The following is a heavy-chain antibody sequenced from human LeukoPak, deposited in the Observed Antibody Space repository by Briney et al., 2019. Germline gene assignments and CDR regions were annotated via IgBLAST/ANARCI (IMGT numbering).Heavy chain of an antibody. J-gene: IGHJ4*02. Sequence: ASVQVSCKASGGTFSSYAISWVRQAPGQGLEWMGGIIPIFGTANYAQKFQGRVTITTDESTSTAYMELSSLRSEDTAVYYCARGPGIAAAFFDYWGQGTLVTVSS. CDR1: GGTFSSYA. CDR2: IIPIFGTA. V-gene: IGHV1-69*05. D-gene: IGHD6-13*01. CDR3: ARGPGIAAAFFDY.